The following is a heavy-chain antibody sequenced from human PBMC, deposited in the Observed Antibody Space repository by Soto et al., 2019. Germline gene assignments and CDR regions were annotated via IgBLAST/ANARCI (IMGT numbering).Heavy chain of an antibody. V-gene: IGHV1-2*02. CDR2: INPNSGGT. D-gene: IGHD3-10*01. CDR3: ARFLIRGTWFDP. Sequence: ASVKVSCEASGYTFTGYYIHWVRQAPGQGLEWMGWINPNSGGTNYAQKFQGRVTMTRDTSISTAYMELSRLRSDDTAVYYCARFLIRGTWFDPWGQGPMVTL. CDR1: GYTFTGYY. J-gene: IGHJ5*02.